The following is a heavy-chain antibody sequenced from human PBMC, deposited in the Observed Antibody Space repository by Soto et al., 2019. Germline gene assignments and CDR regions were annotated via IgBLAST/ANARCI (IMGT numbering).Heavy chain of an antibody. CDR3: ARDRGSGWYDGAFDI. CDR1: GGTFSSYG. J-gene: IGHJ3*02. D-gene: IGHD6-19*01. V-gene: IGHV1-69*13. CDR2: IIPIFGTA. Sequence: SVKVSCKASGGTFSSYGISWVRQAPGQGLEWMGGIIPIFGTANYAQKFQGRVTITADESTSTAYMELSSLRSEDTAVYYCARDRGSGWYDGAFDIWGQGTMVTVSS.